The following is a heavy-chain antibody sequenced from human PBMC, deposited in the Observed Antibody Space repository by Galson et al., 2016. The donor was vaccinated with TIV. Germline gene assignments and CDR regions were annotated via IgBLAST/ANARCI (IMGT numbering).Heavy chain of an antibody. J-gene: IGHJ4*02. D-gene: IGHD4-17*01. Sequence: SLRLSCAASGFTFSTYWMSWVRQAPGEGLQWVANIKQDGTDQNYVDSVKGRFSLSRDNAQNSLFLHMNTLRPEDTAVYYCARDWYGYGAYSALDYGGRGTLVTVSS. CDR1: GFTFSTYW. CDR2: IKQDGTDQ. CDR3: ARDWYGYGAYSALDY. V-gene: IGHV3-7*01.